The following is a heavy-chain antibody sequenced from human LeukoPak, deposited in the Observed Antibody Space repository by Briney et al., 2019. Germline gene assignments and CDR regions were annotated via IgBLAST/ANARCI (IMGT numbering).Heavy chain of an antibody. CDR2: IYYSGST. J-gene: IGHJ6*02. CDR3: ARDDSSSWYNYYYGMDV. V-gene: IGHV4-59*12. Sequence: SETLSLTCTVSGGSISSYYWSWIRQPPGKGLEWIGYIYYSGSTNYNPSLKSRVTISVDTSKNQFSLKLSSVTAADTAVYYCARDDSSSWYNYYYGMDVWGQGTTVTVSS. D-gene: IGHD6-13*01. CDR1: GGSISSYY.